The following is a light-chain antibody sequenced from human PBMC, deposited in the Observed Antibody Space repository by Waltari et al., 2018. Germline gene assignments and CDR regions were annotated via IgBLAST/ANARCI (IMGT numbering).Light chain of an antibody. J-gene: IGKJ1*01. CDR2: HAS. CDR1: QSVSTY. Sequence: LSCRASQSVSTYLAWYQQKPGQAPRLLIYHASTRATGIPDRFSGSGSGTDFSLTISRLEPEDFAVYHCQHYLRLPATFGQGTKVEIK. V-gene: IGKV3-20*01. CDR3: QHYLRLPAT.